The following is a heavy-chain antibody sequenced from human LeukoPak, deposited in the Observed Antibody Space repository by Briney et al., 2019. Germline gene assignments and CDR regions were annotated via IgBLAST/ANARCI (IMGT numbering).Heavy chain of an antibody. V-gene: IGHV3-7*03. D-gene: IGHD3-22*01. CDR1: AFIFSGHW. J-gene: IGHJ6*02. Sequence: GGSLRLSCEGSAFIFSGHWMNWVRQTPGKGLEWVASIKEDGSERQYVDSVKGRFSISRDNTKGSLFLQLNSLRAEDTAVYYCARASETDTYYYDSSGYPTPVPYGMDVWGQGTTVTVSS. CDR3: ARASETDTYYYDSSGYPTPVPYGMDV. CDR2: IKEDGSER.